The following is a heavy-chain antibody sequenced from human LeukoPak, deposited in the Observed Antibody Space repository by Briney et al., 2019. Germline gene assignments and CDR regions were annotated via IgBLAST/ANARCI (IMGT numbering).Heavy chain of an antibody. D-gene: IGHD2-2*02. CDR2: ISGSGGST. V-gene: IGHV3-23*01. CDR3: AKDPGCSSTSCYKDGAFDI. CDR1: GFTFSSYA. J-gene: IGHJ3*02. Sequence: GSLRLSCAASGFTFSSYAMGWVRQAPGKGLEWVSAISGSGGSTYYADSVKGRFTISRDNSKNTLYLQMNSLRAEDTAVYYCAKDPGCSSTSCYKDGAFDIWGQGTMVTVSS.